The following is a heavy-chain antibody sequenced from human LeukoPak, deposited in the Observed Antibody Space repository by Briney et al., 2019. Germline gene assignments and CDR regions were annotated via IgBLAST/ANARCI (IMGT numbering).Heavy chain of an antibody. Sequence: GGSMRLSCAASGFTFSSYGMHWVRQAPGKGLEWVAFIRYDGSNKYYADSVKGRFTIDRDNSKSPLYLQMNSPGAEDTAVYYRGKKQLFFAFDIWGQGTMVTVSS. J-gene: IGHJ3*02. CDR3: GKKQLFFAFDI. V-gene: IGHV3-30*02. CDR2: IRYDGSNK. D-gene: IGHD6-13*01. CDR1: GFTFSSYG.